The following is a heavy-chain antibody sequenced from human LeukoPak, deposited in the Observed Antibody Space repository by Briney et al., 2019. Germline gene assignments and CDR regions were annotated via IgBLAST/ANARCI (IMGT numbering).Heavy chain of an antibody. Sequence: GGSLRLSCSASGFTFSSFAMHWVRQAPGKGLDYISSISSNGDNTYYADSVKGRFTISRDNSKNTLYLQMSSLRAEDTAVYCCVKSALNDSANWFDPWGQGTLVTVSS. CDR1: GFTFSSFA. CDR2: ISSNGDNT. J-gene: IGHJ5*02. CDR3: VKSALNDSANWFDP. D-gene: IGHD4/OR15-4a*01. V-gene: IGHV3-64D*06.